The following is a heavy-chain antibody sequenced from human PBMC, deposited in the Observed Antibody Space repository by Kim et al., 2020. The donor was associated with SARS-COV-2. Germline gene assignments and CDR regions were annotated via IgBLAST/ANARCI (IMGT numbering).Heavy chain of an antibody. J-gene: IGHJ6*02. Sequence: ASVKVSCKASGYTFTSYDINWVRQATGQGLEWMGWMNPNSGNTGYAQKFQGRVTMTRNTSISTAYMELSSLRSEDTAVYYCATRYSSGWYYYYYYGMDVWGQGTTVTVSS. CDR2: MNPNSGNT. V-gene: IGHV1-8*01. CDR3: ATRYSSGWYYYYYYGMDV. CDR1: GYTFTSYD. D-gene: IGHD6-19*01.